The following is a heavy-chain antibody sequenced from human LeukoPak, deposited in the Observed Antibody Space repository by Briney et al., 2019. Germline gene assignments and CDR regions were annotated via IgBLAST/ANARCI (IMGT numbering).Heavy chain of an antibody. Sequence: GGSLRLSCAASGFTFSSYGMSWVRQAPGKGLEWVSAISGSGGSTYYADSVKGRFTISRDNSKNTLYLQMNSLRAEDTAVYYCAKIGTHIYYYYYYYMDVWGKGTTVTISS. CDR1: GFTFSSYG. CDR2: ISGSGGST. CDR3: AKIGTHIYYYYYYYMDV. V-gene: IGHV3-23*01. D-gene: IGHD1-1*01. J-gene: IGHJ6*03.